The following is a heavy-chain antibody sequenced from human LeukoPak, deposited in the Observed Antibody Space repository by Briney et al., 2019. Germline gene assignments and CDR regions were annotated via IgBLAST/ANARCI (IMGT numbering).Heavy chain of an antibody. Sequence: KPGGSLRLSCAASGFTFTSYAMNWVRQAPGKGLEWVSSISSSSRDINYADSVKGRFTISRDNAWNSLYLQMNSLRAEDTAVYYCARRVVVPAAPYYFDYWGQGTLVTVSS. CDR2: ISSSSRDI. CDR1: GFTFTSYA. V-gene: IGHV3-21*01. CDR3: ARRVVVPAAPYYFDY. J-gene: IGHJ4*02. D-gene: IGHD2-2*01.